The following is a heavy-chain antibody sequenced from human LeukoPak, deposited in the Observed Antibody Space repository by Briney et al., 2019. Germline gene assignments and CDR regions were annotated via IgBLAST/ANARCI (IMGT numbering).Heavy chain of an antibody. V-gene: IGHV3-11*06. CDR1: GFTFSDYY. CDR2: ISSSSSYT. D-gene: IGHD5-18*01. CDR3: ARGGSYGSVPDFDY. Sequence: PGGSLRLSCAASGFTFSDYYMSWIRQAPGKGLEWVSYISSSSSYTNYADSVKGRFTISRDNAKNSLYLQMNSLRAEDTAVYYCARGGSYGSVPDFDYWGQGTLVTVSS. J-gene: IGHJ4*02.